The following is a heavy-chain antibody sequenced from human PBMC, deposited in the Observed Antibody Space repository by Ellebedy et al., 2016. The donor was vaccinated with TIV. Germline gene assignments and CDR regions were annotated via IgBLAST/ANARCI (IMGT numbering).Heavy chain of an antibody. V-gene: IGHV3-74*01. D-gene: IGHD6-13*01. J-gene: IGHJ4*02. CDR3: ANAKQLVRY. Sequence: GESLKISXAASGFTFSSYWMHWVRQAPGKGLVWVSRINSDGSSTSYADSVKGRFTISRDNAKNSLYLQMNSLRAEDTAVYYCANAKQLVRYWGQGTLVTVSS. CDR1: GFTFSSYW. CDR2: INSDGSST.